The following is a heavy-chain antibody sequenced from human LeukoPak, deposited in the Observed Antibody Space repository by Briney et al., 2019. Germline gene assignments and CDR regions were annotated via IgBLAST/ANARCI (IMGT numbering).Heavy chain of an antibody. V-gene: IGHV3-23*01. Sequence: PGGSLRLSCAASGFTFSSYAMSWVRQAPGKGLEWVSAISGSGGSTYYADSVKGRFTISRDNSKNTLYLQMNSLRAEDTAVYYCAKDRGIVVVVAAPDPSDYWGQGTLVTVSS. J-gene: IGHJ4*02. D-gene: IGHD2-15*01. CDR1: GFTFSSYA. CDR2: ISGSGGST. CDR3: AKDRGIVVVVAAPDPSDY.